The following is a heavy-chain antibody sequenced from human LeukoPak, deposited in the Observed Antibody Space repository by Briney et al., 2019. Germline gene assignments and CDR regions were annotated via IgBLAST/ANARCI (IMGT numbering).Heavy chain of an antibody. J-gene: IGHJ5*02. Sequence: ASVKVSCKASGYTFTGYYMHWVRQAPGQGLEWMGWINPNSGGTNYAQKFQGRVTMTKDTSISTAYMELSRLRSDDTAVYYCARDLSYVSWFDPWGQGTLVTVSS. CDR2: INPNSGGT. V-gene: IGHV1-2*02. D-gene: IGHD3-16*01. CDR1: GYTFTGYY. CDR3: ARDLSYVSWFDP.